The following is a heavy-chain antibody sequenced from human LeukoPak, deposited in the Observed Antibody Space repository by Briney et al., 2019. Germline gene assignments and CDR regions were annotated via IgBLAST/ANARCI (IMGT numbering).Heavy chain of an antibody. V-gene: IGHV5-51*01. CDR1: GYSFTSYW. D-gene: IGHD1-26*01. CDR3: ARPASPQLQWELRGEWAYYFDY. CDR2: IYPGDSDT. Sequence: GESLKISCKGSGYSFTSYWIGWVRQMPGKGLEWMGIIYPGDSDTRYSPSFQGQVTISADKSISTAYLQWGSLKASDTAMYYCARPASPQLQWELRGEWAYYFDYWGQGTLVTVSS. J-gene: IGHJ4*02.